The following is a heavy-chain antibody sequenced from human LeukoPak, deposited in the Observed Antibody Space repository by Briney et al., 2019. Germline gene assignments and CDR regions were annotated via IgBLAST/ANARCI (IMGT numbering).Heavy chain of an antibody. D-gene: IGHD5-18*01. V-gene: IGHV4-34*01. CDR2: INHSGST. CDR3: ARVSSGWGIQLWLAVYYFDY. J-gene: IGHJ4*02. CDR1: GGSFSGYY. Sequence: ASETLSLTCAVYGGSFSGYYWSWIRQPPGKGLEWIGEINHSGSTNYNPSLKSRVTISVDTSKNQFSLKLSSVTAADTAVYYCARVSSGWGIQLWLAVYYFDYWGQGTLVTVSS.